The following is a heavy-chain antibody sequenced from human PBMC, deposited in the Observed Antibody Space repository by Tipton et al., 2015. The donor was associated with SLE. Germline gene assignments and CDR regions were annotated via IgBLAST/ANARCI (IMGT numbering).Heavy chain of an antibody. CDR1: GGSISFDY. CDR3: ARGSDGEYVRYFDV. V-gene: IGHV4-4*07. D-gene: IGHD4-17*01. Sequence: TLSLTCTVSGGSISFDYWSWIRQSAGRGLGWIGRLYSSGDRDYNPSLRSRVTMSIDASQNRVSLRLKSVSAADTAVYYCARGSDGEYVRYFDVWGPGTLVTVSS. CDR2: LYSSGDR. J-gene: IGHJ2*01.